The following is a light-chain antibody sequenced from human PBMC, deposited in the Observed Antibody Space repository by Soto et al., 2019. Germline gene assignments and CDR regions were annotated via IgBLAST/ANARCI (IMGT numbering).Light chain of an antibody. Sequence: EIVFTQSPGTLSLSPGERATLSCRASQSVSSSYLAWYQQKPGQAPRLLIYGPSGRETGIPDRISGSGSGTEFTLTISGLEPEDFAMYYCQQFQSSIRTFGQGTKVDIK. CDR2: GPS. V-gene: IGKV3-20*01. CDR3: QQFQSSIRT. CDR1: QSVSSSY. J-gene: IGKJ1*01.